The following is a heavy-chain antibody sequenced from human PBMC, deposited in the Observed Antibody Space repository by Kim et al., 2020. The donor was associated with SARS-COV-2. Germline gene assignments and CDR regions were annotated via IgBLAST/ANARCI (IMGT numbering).Heavy chain of an antibody. CDR1: GFTFDDYA. CDR2: ISWNSGSI. V-gene: IGHV3-9*01. D-gene: IGHD3-22*01. CDR3: AKESSHDSSGYADY. J-gene: IGHJ4*02. Sequence: GGSLRLSCAASGFTFDDYAMHWVRQAPGKGLEWVSGISWNSGSIGYADSVKGRFTISRDNAKNSLYLQMNSLRAEDTALYYCAKESSHDSSGYADYWGQGTLVTVSS.